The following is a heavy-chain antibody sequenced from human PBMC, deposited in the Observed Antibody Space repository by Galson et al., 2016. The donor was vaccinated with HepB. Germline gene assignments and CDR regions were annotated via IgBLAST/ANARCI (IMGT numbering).Heavy chain of an antibody. J-gene: IGHJ4*02. D-gene: IGHD3-22*01. Sequence: SLRLSCAASGFTFSRYAMNWVRQAPGPGLEWVAATSGSGGSTYYADSVQGRFTITRDNSKNTVYLQMNSPRAEDTAVYYCAKDAGVWYFDSSDPGAYWGQGSLVTVSS. V-gene: IGHV3-23*01. CDR3: AKDAGVWYFDSSDPGAY. CDR1: GFTFSRYA. CDR2: TSGSGGST.